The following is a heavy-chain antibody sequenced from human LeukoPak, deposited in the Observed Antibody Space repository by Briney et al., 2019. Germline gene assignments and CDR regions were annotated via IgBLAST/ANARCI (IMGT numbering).Heavy chain of an antibody. CDR3: ARDLSSTSNWEFDY. Sequence: GASVKVSCKASGYTFTGYYMHWVRQAPGQGLEWMGRINPNSGGTNYAQKFQGRVTMTRDTSISTAYMELSRLRSDDTAVYYCARDLSSTSNWEFDYWGQGTVVTVS. CDR1: GYTFTGYY. V-gene: IGHV1-2*06. D-gene: IGHD7-27*01. CDR2: INPNSGGT. J-gene: IGHJ4*02.